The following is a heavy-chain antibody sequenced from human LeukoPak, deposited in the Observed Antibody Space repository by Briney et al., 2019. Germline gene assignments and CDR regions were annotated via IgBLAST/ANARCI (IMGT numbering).Heavy chain of an antibody. CDR3: ARVGRPYYYDSSGYYAYFDY. V-gene: IGHV1-69*05. Sequence: ASVKVSCKASGGTFSSYAISWVRQAPGQGLEWMGRIIPIFGTADYAQKFQGRVTITTDESTSTAYMELSSLRSEDTAVYYCARVGRPYYYDSSGYYAYFDYWGQGTLVTVSS. CDR1: GGTFSSYA. CDR2: IIPIFGTA. J-gene: IGHJ4*02. D-gene: IGHD3-22*01.